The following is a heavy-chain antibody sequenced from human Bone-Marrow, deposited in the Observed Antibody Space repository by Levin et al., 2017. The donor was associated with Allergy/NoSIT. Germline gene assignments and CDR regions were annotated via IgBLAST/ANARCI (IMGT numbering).Heavy chain of an antibody. Sequence: GESLKISCAASGFTFSSYSMNWVRQAPGKGLEWVSSISSSSSYIYYADSVKGRFTISRDNAKNSLYLQMNSLRAEDTAVYYCAREITIFGVVIIGYYFDYWGQGTLVTVSS. J-gene: IGHJ4*02. CDR1: GFTFSSYS. D-gene: IGHD3-3*01. V-gene: IGHV3-21*01. CDR2: ISSSSSYI. CDR3: AREITIFGVVIIGYYFDY.